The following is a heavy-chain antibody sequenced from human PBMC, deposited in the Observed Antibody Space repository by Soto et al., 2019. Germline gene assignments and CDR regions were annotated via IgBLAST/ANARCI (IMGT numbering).Heavy chain of an antibody. CDR2: IYPGDSDT. CDR3: EMSRDYDILTGYYPYYYGMDV. V-gene: IGHV5-51*01. J-gene: IGHJ6*02. Sequence: GESLKISCKGSGYSFTSYWIAWVRQMPGKGLEWMGIIYPGDSDTRYSPSFQGQVTISADKSISTAYLQWSSLKASGTAIYYCEMSRDYDILTGYYPYYYGMDVWGQGTTVTVSS. D-gene: IGHD3-9*01. CDR1: GYSFTSYW.